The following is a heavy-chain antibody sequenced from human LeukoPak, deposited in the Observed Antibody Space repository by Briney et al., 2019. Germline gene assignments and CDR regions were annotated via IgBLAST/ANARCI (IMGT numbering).Heavy chain of an antibody. V-gene: IGHV3-7*01. Sequence: GGSLRLSCAASGFTFSSYWMSWVRQTPGKGLEWVANIQQDGSDKYYVDSVKGRFTISRDNAKNSLYLQMNSLRAEDTAVYYCARDSNPTYYYGSGSSPVDYWGQGTLVTVSS. CDR3: ARDSNPTYYYGSGSSPVDY. D-gene: IGHD3-10*01. J-gene: IGHJ4*02. CDR1: GFTFSSYW. CDR2: IQQDGSDK.